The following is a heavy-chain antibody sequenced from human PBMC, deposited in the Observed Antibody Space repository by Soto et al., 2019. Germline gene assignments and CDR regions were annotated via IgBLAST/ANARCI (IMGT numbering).Heavy chain of an antibody. CDR3: AKVSNKWAVAQRGYFDY. J-gene: IGHJ4*02. CDR2: ISATGST. Sequence: EVQVLDSGGGLVQPGGSQRLSCEASGFTFSNYAMSWVRQAPGKGLEWVSTISATGSTLYADSVKGRFTISRDNSKHTVYLQMNFLRAEDTAVYYCAKVSNKWAVAQRGYFDYWGQGTLVTVSS. D-gene: IGHD6-19*01. CDR1: GFTFSNYA. V-gene: IGHV3-23*01.